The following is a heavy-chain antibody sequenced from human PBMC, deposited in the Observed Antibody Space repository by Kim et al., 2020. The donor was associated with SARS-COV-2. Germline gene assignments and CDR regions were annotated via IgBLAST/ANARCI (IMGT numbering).Heavy chain of an antibody. D-gene: IGHD2-2*02. CDR2: IKSKTDGGTT. Sequence: GGSLRLSCAASGFTFSNAWMSWVSQAPGKGLEWVGRIKSKTDGGTTDYAAPVKRRFTISRDDSKNTLYLQMNSLKTEDTAVYYCTTEYCSSTSCYIEGYYYYGMDIWGQGTTVTVSS. J-gene: IGHJ6*02. CDR3: TTEYCSSTSCYIEGYYYYGMDI. V-gene: IGHV3-15*01. CDR1: GFTFSNAW.